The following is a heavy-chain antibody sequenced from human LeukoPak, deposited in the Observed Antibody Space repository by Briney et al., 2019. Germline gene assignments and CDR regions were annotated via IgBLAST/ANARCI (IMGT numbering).Heavy chain of an antibody. Sequence: GRSLRLSCAASGFTFSSYGMHWVRLAPGKGLEWVAVISYDGSNKYYADSVKGRFTISRDNSKNTLYLQMNSLRAEDTAVYYCAKVALTGYSSGWLDYWGQGTLVTVSS. D-gene: IGHD6-19*01. CDR3: AKVALTGYSSGWLDY. J-gene: IGHJ4*02. V-gene: IGHV3-30*18. CDR1: GFTFSSYG. CDR2: ISYDGSNK.